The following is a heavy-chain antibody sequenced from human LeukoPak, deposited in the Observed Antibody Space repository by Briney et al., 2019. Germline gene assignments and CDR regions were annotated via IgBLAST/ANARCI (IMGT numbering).Heavy chain of an antibody. D-gene: IGHD2-15*01. Sequence: GGSLRLSCAASGFTFSSYAMSWVRQAPGKGLEWVSAISGSGGSTYYADSVKGRFTISRDNSKNTLYLQMNSLRAEDTAVYYCAKDFGYCSGGSCCFDYWGQGTLVTVSS. J-gene: IGHJ4*02. V-gene: IGHV3-23*01. CDR3: AKDFGYCSGGSCCFDY. CDR1: GFTFSSYA. CDR2: ISGSGGST.